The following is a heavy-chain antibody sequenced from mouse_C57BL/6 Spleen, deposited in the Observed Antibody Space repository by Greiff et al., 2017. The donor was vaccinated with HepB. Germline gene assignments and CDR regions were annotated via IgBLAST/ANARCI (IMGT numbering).Heavy chain of an antibody. Sequence: QVQLQQSGAELVMPGASVKLSCKASGYTFTSYWMHWVKQRPGQGLEWIGEIDPSDSYTNYNQKFKGKSTLTVDKSSSTAYMQLSSLTSEDSAVYYCARYWDVFDYWGQGTTLTVSS. CDR2: IDPSDSYT. J-gene: IGHJ2*01. CDR3: ARYWDVFDY. D-gene: IGHD4-1*01. V-gene: IGHV1-69*01. CDR1: GYTFTSYW.